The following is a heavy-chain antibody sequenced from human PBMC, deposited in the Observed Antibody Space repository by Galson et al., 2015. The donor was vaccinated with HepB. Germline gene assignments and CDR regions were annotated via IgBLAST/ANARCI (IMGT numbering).Heavy chain of an antibody. CDR2: TSYDGSRK. V-gene: IGHV3-30-3*01. CDR1: GFAFSDCA. CDR3: AREPPLIGTWSLDS. Sequence: SLRLSCAASGFAFSDCAMHWVRQAPGKGLEWVAVTSYDGSRKYYADSVKGRFTISRDNSENTVYLQMSSLRGEDTAVYYCAREPPLIGTWSLDSWGQGILVTVSS. J-gene: IGHJ4*02. D-gene: IGHD1-1*01.